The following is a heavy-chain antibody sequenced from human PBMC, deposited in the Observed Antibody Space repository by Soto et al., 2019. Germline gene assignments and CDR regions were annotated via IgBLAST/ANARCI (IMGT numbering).Heavy chain of an antibody. J-gene: IGHJ5*02. CDR2: ISGSGGST. D-gene: IGHD6-13*01. CDR3: AKQGYSSSWYYVTEAGSWFDP. V-gene: IGHV3-23*01. Sequence: PGGSLRLSCAASGFTFSSYAMSWVRQAPGKGLEWVSAISGSGGSTYYADSVKGRFTISRDNSKNTLYLQMNSLRAEDTAVYYCAKQGYSSSWYYVTEAGSWFDPWGQGTLVTVSS. CDR1: GFTFSSYA.